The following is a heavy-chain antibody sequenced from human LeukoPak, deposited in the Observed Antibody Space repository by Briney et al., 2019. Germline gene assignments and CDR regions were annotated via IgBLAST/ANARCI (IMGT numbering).Heavy chain of an antibody. D-gene: IGHD6-19*01. CDR2: IWYDGSNK. J-gene: IGHJ4*02. Sequence: PGGSLRLSCAASGFTFSSYGMHWVRQAPGMGLEWVAVIWYDGSNKYYADSVKGRFTISRDNSKNTLYLQMNSLRAEDTAVYYCAKSAYSSGWYYFDYWGQGTLVTVSS. CDR3: AKSAYSSGWYYFDY. CDR1: GFTFSSYG. V-gene: IGHV3-33*06.